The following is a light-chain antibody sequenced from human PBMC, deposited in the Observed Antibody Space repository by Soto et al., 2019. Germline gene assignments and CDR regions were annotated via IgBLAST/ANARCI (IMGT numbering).Light chain of an antibody. CDR1: QGIGDT. V-gene: IGKV3-15*01. Sequence: EIVLTQSPGPLSLSPGESATLSCRASQGIGDTLAWYQHKPGQTPRLLIYDTSTRATGVPTRFSGSRSGAEFTLTINSLQSEDFAVYYCQPYNNWPLTLGGGTKVDIK. CDR3: QPYNNWPLT. CDR2: DTS. J-gene: IGKJ4*01.